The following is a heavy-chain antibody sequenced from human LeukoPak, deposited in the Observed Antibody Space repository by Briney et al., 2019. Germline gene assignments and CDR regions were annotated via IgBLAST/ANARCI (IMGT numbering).Heavy chain of an antibody. J-gene: IGHJ5*02. Sequence: GGSLRLSWAVSGFSINNYWMTWYRQAPGKGLECVAHIKGDASEKYYLDSVKGRFTISRDNAKNSLYLQMNSLRAEDTAVYYCARQAGVTWGQGTLVTVSS. D-gene: IGHD6-19*01. V-gene: IGHV3-7*01. CDR2: IKGDASEK. CDR3: ARQAGVT. CDR1: GFSINNYW.